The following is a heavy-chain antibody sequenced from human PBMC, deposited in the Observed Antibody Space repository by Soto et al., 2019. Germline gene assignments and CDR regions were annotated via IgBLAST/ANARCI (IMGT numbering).Heavy chain of an antibody. Sequence: PGGSLRLSCAASGFTFSSYGMHWVRQAPGKGLEWVAVISYDGSNKYYADSVKGRFTISRDNSKNTLYLQMNSLRAEDTAVFYCAKGLRFLEWVFDPWGQGTLVTVSS. CDR2: ISYDGSNK. CDR1: GFTFSSYG. J-gene: IGHJ5*02. V-gene: IGHV3-30*18. D-gene: IGHD3-3*01. CDR3: AKGLRFLEWVFDP.